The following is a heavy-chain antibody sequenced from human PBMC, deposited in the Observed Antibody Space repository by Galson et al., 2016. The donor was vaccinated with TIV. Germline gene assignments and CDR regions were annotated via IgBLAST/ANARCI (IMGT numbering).Heavy chain of an antibody. V-gene: IGHV1-69*13. J-gene: IGHJ6*02. D-gene: IGHD5-18*01. CDR1: GGTFSSYV. CDR2: IIPLFRTT. Sequence: SVKVSCKASGGTFSSYVFNWVRLAPGQGLEWMGGIIPLFRTTNYAQKFQGRVTITADESTNTAYMELNSLRSGDTAVYYCASDRNTAFDTYLYYYGMDVWGQGTTVTVSS. CDR3: ASDRNTAFDTYLYYYGMDV.